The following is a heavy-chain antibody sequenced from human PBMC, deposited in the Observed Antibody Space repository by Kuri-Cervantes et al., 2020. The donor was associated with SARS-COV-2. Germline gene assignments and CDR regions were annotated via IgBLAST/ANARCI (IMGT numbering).Heavy chain of an antibody. Sequence: LSLTCAASGVTFSSYSMNWVRQAPGKGLEWVSSISSSSSYIYYADSVKGRFTISRDSAKNSLYLKMNSLRAEDTAVYYCAREHSSSWSGLDYWGQGTLVTVSS. J-gene: IGHJ4*02. V-gene: IGHV3-21*01. D-gene: IGHD6-13*01. CDR1: GVTFSSYS. CDR3: AREHSSSWSGLDY. CDR2: ISSSSSYI.